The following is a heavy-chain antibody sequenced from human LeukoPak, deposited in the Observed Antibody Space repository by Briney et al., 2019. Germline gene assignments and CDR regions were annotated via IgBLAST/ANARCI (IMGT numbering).Heavy chain of an antibody. J-gene: IGHJ6*03. V-gene: IGHV1-18*01. CDR1: GYTFTSYG. CDR2: ISAYNGNT. CDR3: ARIVVVAATYYMDV. Sequence: ASVKVSCKASGYTFTSYGISWVRQAPEQGLEWMGWISAYNGNTNYAQKLQGRVTMTTDTPTSTAYMELRSLRSDDTAVYYCARIVVVAATYYMDVWGKGTTVTISS. D-gene: IGHD2-15*01.